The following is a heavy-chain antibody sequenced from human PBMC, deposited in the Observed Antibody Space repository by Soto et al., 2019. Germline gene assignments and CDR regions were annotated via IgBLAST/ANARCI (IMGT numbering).Heavy chain of an antibody. Sequence: QLQLQESGSGLVKPSQTLSLTCAVSGGSISSGGYSWSWIRQPPGKGLEWIGYIYHSGSTYYNPSLKSRGTISVDRSKNQFALKLSSVTAADTAVYYCARWWMYAPRCDPWGQGTLVTVSS. CDR3: ARWWMYAPRCDP. V-gene: IGHV4-30-2*01. CDR1: GGSISSGGYS. D-gene: IGHD2-8*01. CDR2: IYHSGST. J-gene: IGHJ5*02.